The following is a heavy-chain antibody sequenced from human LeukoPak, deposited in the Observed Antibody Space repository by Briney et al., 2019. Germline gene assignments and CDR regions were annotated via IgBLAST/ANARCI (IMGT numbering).Heavy chain of an antibody. D-gene: IGHD3-22*01. V-gene: IGHV4-34*01. CDR2: INHSGST. Sequence: SETLSLTCAVYGGSFSGYYWSWIRQPPGKGLEWIGEINHSGSTNYNPSLKSRVTISVDTSKNQFSPRLSSVTAADTAVYYCARPQYYDSSGFDAFDIWGQGTMVNVSS. J-gene: IGHJ3*02. CDR1: GGSFSGYY. CDR3: ARPQYYDSSGFDAFDI.